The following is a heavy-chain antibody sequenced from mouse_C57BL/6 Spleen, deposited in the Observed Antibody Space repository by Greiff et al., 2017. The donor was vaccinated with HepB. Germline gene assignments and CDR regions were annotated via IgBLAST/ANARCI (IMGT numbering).Heavy chain of an antibody. CDR2: ISDGGSYT. J-gene: IGHJ2*01. Sequence: EVKLEESGGGLVKPGGSLKLSCAASGFTFSSYAMSWVRQTPEKRLEWVATISDGGSYTYYPDNVKGRFTISRDNAKNNLYLQMSHLKSEDTAMYYCAREESNYDLGYWGQGTTLTVSS. V-gene: IGHV5-4*01. D-gene: IGHD2-4*01. CDR3: AREESNYDLGY. CDR1: GFTFSSYA.